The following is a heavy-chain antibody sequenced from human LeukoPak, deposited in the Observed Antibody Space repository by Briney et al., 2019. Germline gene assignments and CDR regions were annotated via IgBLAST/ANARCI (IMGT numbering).Heavy chain of an antibody. J-gene: IGHJ4*02. V-gene: IGHV1-3*01. Sequence: ASVKVSCKASGYTFTSYAMHWVRQAHGERLERMGWINAGNGNTKYSQKFQGRVTITRDTSASTAYMELSSLRSEDTTVYYCARVGAAAGPYYFDYWGQGTLVTVSS. CDR3: ARVGAAAGPYYFDY. D-gene: IGHD6-13*01. CDR1: GYTFTSYA. CDR2: INAGNGNT.